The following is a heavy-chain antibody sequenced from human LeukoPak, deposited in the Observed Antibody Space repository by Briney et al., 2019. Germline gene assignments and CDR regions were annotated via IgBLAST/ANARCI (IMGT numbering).Heavy chain of an antibody. J-gene: IGHJ4*02. V-gene: IGHV3-23*01. CDR2: ISGSGGST. Sequence: GGSLRLSCAASGFTFSSYAMDWVRQAPGKGLEWVSAISGSGGSTYYADSVKGRFTISRDNSKNTLYLQMNSLRAEDTAVYYCAKSHQQLVSSFDYWGQGTLVTVSS. CDR1: GFTFSSYA. D-gene: IGHD6-13*01. CDR3: AKSHQQLVSSFDY.